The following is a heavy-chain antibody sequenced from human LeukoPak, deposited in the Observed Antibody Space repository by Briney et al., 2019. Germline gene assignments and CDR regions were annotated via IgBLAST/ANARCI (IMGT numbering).Heavy chain of an antibody. CDR1: GFTFSSYE. D-gene: IGHD3-22*01. Sequence: GGSLRLSCAASGFTFSSYEMNWVRQAPGKGLEWVSYISSSGSTIYYADSVKGRFTISRDNAKNSLYLQMNSLRAEDTAVYYCARGRYYYDSSTVDKFDYWGQGTLVTVSS. CDR3: ARGRYYYDSSTVDKFDY. J-gene: IGHJ4*02. CDR2: ISSSGSTI. V-gene: IGHV3-48*03.